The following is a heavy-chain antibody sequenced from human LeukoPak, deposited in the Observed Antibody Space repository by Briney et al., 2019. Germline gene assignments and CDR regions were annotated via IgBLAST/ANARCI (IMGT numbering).Heavy chain of an antibody. CDR3: AKDGGVYFDY. CDR2: IYSGGST. V-gene: IGHV3-66*01. D-gene: IGHD2-15*01. CDR1: EFSVGSNY. J-gene: IGHJ4*02. Sequence: GGSLRLSCAASEFSVGSNYMTWVRQAPGKGLEWVSLIYSGGSTYYADSVKGRFTISRDNSKNTLYLQMNSLRAEDTAVYYCAKDGGVYFDYWGQGTLVTVSS.